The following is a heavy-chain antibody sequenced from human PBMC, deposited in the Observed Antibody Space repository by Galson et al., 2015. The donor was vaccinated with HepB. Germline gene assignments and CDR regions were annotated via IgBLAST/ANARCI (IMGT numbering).Heavy chain of an antibody. CDR2: IKQDGSEK. CDR3: ARDAYYYGSGTSDH. Sequence: SLRLSCAASGFTFSSSWMSWVRQPPGKGLEWVGNIKQDGSEKNYVDSVKGRFTISRDNAKNSLYLQMNSLRVEDTAVYYCARDAYYYGSGTSDHWGQGTLVTVSS. J-gene: IGHJ4*02. V-gene: IGHV3-7*03. D-gene: IGHD3-10*01. CDR1: GFTFSSSW.